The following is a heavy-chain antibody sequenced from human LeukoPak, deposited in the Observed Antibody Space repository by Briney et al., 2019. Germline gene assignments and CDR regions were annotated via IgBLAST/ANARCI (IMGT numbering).Heavy chain of an antibody. V-gene: IGHV4-59*11. D-gene: IGHD5-12*01. Sequence: SETLSLTCTVSGGSISSHYWSWIRQPPGKGLEWIGYIYYSGSTNYNPSLKSRVTISVDTSKNQFSLKLSSVTAADTAVYYCAGVSSGYLRPFDYWGQGTLVTVSS. CDR2: IYYSGST. CDR3: AGVSSGYLRPFDY. CDR1: GGSISSHY. J-gene: IGHJ4*02.